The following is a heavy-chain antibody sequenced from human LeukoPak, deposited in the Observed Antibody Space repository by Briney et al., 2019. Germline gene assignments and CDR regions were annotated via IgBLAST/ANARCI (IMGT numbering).Heavy chain of an antibody. CDR1: GYIFTNYW. V-gene: IGHV5-51*01. CDR2: IHPVDSDT. J-gene: IGHJ4*02. CDR3: ARLQSGQWLLFDY. D-gene: IGHD6-19*01. Sequence: GESLKISFKGSGYIFTNYWIGWVRPMPGKGLEWMGIIHPVDSDTRYSPSFQGQVTISADKSINTAYLQWSSLKASDTAMYYCARLQSGQWLLFDYWGQGTLVTVSS.